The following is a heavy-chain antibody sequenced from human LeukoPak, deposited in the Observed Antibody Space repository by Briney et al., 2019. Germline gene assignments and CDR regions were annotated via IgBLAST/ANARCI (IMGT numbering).Heavy chain of an antibody. D-gene: IGHD6-25*01. CDR1: GGSISSSSYY. J-gene: IGHJ4*02. CDR2: IYYSGST. Sequence: SETLSLTCTVSGGSISSSSYYWGWIRQPPGKGLEWIGSIYYSGSTYYNPSLKSRVTISVDTSKNQFSLKLSSVTAEDTAVYYCARRGYSSGWNRFDYWGQGTLVTVSS. V-gene: IGHV4-39*07. CDR3: ARRGYSSGWNRFDY.